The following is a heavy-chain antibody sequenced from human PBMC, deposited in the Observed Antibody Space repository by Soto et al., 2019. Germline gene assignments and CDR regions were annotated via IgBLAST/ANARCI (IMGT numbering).Heavy chain of an antibody. CDR1: GFTFSSYA. V-gene: IGHV3-30-3*01. CDR2: ISYDGSNK. CDR3: ARGPYYGSGSYSANDDY. J-gene: IGHJ4*02. D-gene: IGHD3-10*01. Sequence: GGSLRLSCAASGFTFSSYAMHWVRQAPGKGLEWVAVISYDGSNKYYADSVKGRFTISRDNSKNTLYLQMNSLRAEDTAVYYCARGPYYGSGSYSANDDYWGQGTLVTVS.